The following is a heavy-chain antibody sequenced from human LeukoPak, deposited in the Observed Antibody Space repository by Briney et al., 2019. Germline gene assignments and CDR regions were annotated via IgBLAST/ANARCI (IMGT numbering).Heavy chain of an antibody. J-gene: IGHJ4*02. V-gene: IGHV1-18*01. Sequence: ASVKVSCKASGYSFTSCGISWLRQAPGQGLEWMGWISAYNGNTNYAQKLQGRVTMTTDTSTSTAYMELRSLRSDDTAVYYCARSGGYCSSTSCFLFHYWGQGTLVTVSS. CDR2: ISAYNGNT. CDR1: GYSFTSCG. CDR3: ARSGGYCSSTSCFLFHY. D-gene: IGHD2-2*01.